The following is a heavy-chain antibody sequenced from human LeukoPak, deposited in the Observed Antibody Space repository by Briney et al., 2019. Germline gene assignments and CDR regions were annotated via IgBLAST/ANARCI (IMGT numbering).Heavy chain of an antibody. V-gene: IGHV4-31*03. D-gene: IGHD5-18*01. Sequence: SETLSLTCTVSGGSISGGGYYWSWIRQHPGKGLEWIGYIYYSGSTYYNPSLKSRVTISVDTSKNQFSLKLSSVTAADTAVYYCARSYSYGYYYYYGMDVWGKGTTVTVSS. CDR2: IYYSGST. J-gene: IGHJ6*04. CDR3: ARSYSYGYYYYYGMDV. CDR1: GGSISGGGYY.